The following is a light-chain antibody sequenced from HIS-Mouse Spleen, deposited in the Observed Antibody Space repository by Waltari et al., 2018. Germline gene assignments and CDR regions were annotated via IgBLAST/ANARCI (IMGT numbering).Light chain of an antibody. CDR3: QQYNRWT. J-gene: IGKJ1*01. Sequence: DIQLTQSPSFLSASAGDRVTITCRASQGISSYLAWYQQKPGKAPKLLIYAASTLQSGVPSRFSGSGSGTEFTLTISSLQPDDFATYYCQQYNRWTFGQGTKVEIK. CDR1: QGISSY. CDR2: AAS. V-gene: IGKV1-9*01.